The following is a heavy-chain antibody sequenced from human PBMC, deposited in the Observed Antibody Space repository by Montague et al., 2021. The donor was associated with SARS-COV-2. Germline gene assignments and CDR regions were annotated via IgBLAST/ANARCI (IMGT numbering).Heavy chain of an antibody. CDR1: GFSFSDYA. V-gene: IGHV3-23*03. J-gene: IGHJ4*02. CDR3: AKDRKDYRTGLTLWGFDY. Sequence: SLRLSCAATGFSFSDYAMNWVRQAPGKGLEWVSVFYGGGGGEHYADSVEGRFTISRDDSKSTLYLQMNSLRAEDTAVYYCAKDRKDYRTGLTLWGFDYWGQGTLVTVSS. D-gene: IGHD3/OR15-3a*01. CDR2: FYGGGGGE.